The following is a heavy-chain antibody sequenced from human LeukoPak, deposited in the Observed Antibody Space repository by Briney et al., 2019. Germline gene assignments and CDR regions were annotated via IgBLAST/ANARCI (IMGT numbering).Heavy chain of an antibody. CDR2: ISYDGSTK. CDR3: AKGNLRGPPPNIDY. Sequence: SGGSLRLSCAASGFTFSNYVMHWVRQAPGEGGEWVRVISYDGSTKNDTDSVKGRFTISRDNSTNTLYLQMSSLRAEDTAVYYCAKGNLRGPPPNIDYWGPGTLVTVSS. CDR1: GFTFSNYV. J-gene: IGHJ4*02. V-gene: IGHV3-30*04. D-gene: IGHD5/OR15-5a*01.